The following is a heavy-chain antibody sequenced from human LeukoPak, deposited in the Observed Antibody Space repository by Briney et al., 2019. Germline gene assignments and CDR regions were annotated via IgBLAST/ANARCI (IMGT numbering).Heavy chain of an antibody. V-gene: IGHV3-23*01. CDR1: GFTFSSYA. Sequence: PGGSLRLSCAASGFTFSSYAMSWVRQAPGKGLEWVSAISGSGGSTYYADSVKGRFTISRDNSKNTLYLQMNSLRAEDTAVYYCAKTMYYDFWSAYYFDYWGQGTLVTVSS. D-gene: IGHD3-3*01. J-gene: IGHJ4*02. CDR2: ISGSGGST. CDR3: AKTMYYDFWSAYYFDY.